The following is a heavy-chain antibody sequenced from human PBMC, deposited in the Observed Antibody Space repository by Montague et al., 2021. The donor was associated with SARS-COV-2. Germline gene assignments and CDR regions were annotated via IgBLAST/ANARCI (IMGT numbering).Heavy chain of an antibody. D-gene: IGHD6-13*01. V-gene: IGHV6-1*01. CDR1: GDSVSSNSAT. CDR3: VRGIEAAGSYDY. CDR2: TYYRSMWKS. J-gene: IGHJ4*02. Sequence: CAISGDSVSSNSATWNWLRQSPSRGLEWLGRTYYRSMWKSDYARSVKSRIAINPHTSKNQFSLQLSSVTPEDTALYYCVRGIEAAGSYDYWGLGTLVTVSS.